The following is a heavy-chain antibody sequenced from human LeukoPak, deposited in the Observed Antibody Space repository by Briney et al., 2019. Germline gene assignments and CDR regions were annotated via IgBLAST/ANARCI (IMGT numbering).Heavy chain of an antibody. Sequence: SETLSLACAVYGGSFSGYYWSWIRQPPGKGLEWIGEINHSGSTNYNPSLKSRVTISVDTSKNQFSLKLSSVTAADTAVYYCARRMIVVVPADFDYWGQGTLVTVSS. J-gene: IGHJ4*02. D-gene: IGHD2-2*01. CDR1: GGSFSGYY. CDR2: INHSGST. V-gene: IGHV4-34*01. CDR3: ARRMIVVVPADFDY.